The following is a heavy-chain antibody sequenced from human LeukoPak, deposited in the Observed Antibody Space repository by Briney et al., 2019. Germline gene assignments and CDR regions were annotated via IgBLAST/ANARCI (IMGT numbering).Heavy chain of an antibody. D-gene: IGHD3-10*01. CDR2: INSDGSST. CDR1: GFTFSSYW. J-gene: IGHJ6*03. CDR3: AKLGKTENHYGSGRFSYYYYMDV. V-gene: IGHV3-74*01. Sequence: SGGSLRLSCAASGFTFSSYWMHWVRHAPGKGLVWVSRINSDGSSTSYADSVKGRFTISRDNSKNTLYLQMNSLRAEDTAVYYCAKLGKTENHYGSGRFSYYYYMDVWGKGTTVTISS.